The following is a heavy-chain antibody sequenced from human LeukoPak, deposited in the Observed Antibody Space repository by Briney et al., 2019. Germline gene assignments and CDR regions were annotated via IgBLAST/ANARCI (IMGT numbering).Heavy chain of an antibody. J-gene: IGHJ4*02. D-gene: IGHD6-19*01. Sequence: QPGRSLRLSCADSGFTFSSYGMHWVRQAPGKGLEWVAVISYDGSNKYYADSVKGRFTISRDNSKNALDLQMNSLRAEGTAVYYCAKDLLPYSSGWYYFHYWGQGTLVTVSS. CDR1: GFTFSSYG. CDR2: ISYDGSNK. V-gene: IGHV3-30*18. CDR3: AKDLLPYSSGWYYFHY.